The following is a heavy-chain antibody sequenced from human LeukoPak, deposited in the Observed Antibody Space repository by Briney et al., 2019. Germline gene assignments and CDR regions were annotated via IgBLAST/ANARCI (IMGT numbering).Heavy chain of an antibody. CDR2: IYTSGST. V-gene: IGHV4-4*07. J-gene: IGHJ6*03. CDR1: GGSISSSY. CDR3: ARAKFGYYYDSGSYYYHYMDV. D-gene: IGHD3-10*01. Sequence: SSETLSLTCTVSGGSISSSYWSWIRQPAGKGLEWIGRIYTSGSTNYSPSLKTRVTISVDRSKNQFSLKLSSVTAANTAVYYCARAKFGYYYDSGSYYYHYMDVWGKGTTVTISS.